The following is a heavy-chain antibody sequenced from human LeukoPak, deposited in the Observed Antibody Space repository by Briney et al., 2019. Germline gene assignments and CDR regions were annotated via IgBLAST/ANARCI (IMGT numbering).Heavy chain of an antibody. D-gene: IGHD2-15*01. CDR1: GYTFTSYG. CDR3: ARVSSSGYCSGGSCYPWALSHY. V-gene: IGHV1-18*01. Sequence: GASVKVSCKASGYTFTSYGISWVQQAPGQGVEWMGWISAYKCNTNYAQKLPGRVTMTTDTSTSTAYMELRSLRSDDTAVYYCARVSSSGYCSGGSCYPWALSHYWGQGTLVTVSS. J-gene: IGHJ4*02. CDR2: ISAYKCNT.